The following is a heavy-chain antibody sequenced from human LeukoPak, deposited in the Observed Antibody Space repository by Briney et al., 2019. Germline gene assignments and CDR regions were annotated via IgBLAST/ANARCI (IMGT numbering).Heavy chain of an antibody. J-gene: IGHJ4*02. V-gene: IGHV4-4*09. D-gene: IGHD3-10*01. CDR2: ISPTGGT. CDR3: ARRSVTRWYYSD. CDR1: GGSISSYY. Sequence: SETLSLTCSVSGGSISSYYWSWIRQPPGKGLEWLGYISPTGGTNYNPSLTSRVTVSVDTSKNFFSLNLDPVTAADTAVYFCARRSVTRWYYSDWGQGTLVTVSS.